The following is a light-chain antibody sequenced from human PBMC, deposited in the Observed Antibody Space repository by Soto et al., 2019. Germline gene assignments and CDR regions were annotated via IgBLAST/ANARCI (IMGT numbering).Light chain of an antibody. V-gene: IGKV3-20*01. CDR2: GAS. J-gene: IGKJ2*01. Sequence: EIVLTQSPGTLSLSPGEGATLSCRASQSVRSNYLAWYQQKPGQAPRLLIYGASSRATGIPDRFSGSGSGTDFPLTISRLEPEDFAVYYCQHYGGSPRYTFGQGTKLESK. CDR1: QSVRSNY. CDR3: QHYGGSPRYT.